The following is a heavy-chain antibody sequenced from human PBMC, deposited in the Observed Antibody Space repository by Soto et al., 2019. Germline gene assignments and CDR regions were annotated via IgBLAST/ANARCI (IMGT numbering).Heavy chain of an antibody. CDR3: ARLQFYDFWSGSVPMDV. CDR2: IYYTGST. D-gene: IGHD3-3*01. Sequence: PGGSLRLSCAASGFTFSNYAMHWIRQSPGKGLEWIGYIYYTGSTNYNPSLKSRVTISVDTSKNQFSLKLTSVTAADTALYFCARLQFYDFWSGSVPMDVWGQGTTVTVSS. CDR1: GFTFSNYA. V-gene: IGHV4-59*01. J-gene: IGHJ6*02.